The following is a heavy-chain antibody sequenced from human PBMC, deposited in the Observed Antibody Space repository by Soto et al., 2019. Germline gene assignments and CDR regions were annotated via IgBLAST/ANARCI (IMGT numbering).Heavy chain of an antibody. Sequence: EVQLVESGGGLVQPGGSLRLSCAASGFTFSTYWMNWVRQAPGKGLEWVANRKQDGSQQYFLDSVKGRFTVSRDNARNSLYLQMNSLRVDDTAVYYCGGGTAFDFWGQGTLVTVSS. CDR3: GGGTAFDF. D-gene: IGHD1-1*01. CDR2: RKQDGSQQ. V-gene: IGHV3-7*01. J-gene: IGHJ4*02. CDR1: GFTFSTYW.